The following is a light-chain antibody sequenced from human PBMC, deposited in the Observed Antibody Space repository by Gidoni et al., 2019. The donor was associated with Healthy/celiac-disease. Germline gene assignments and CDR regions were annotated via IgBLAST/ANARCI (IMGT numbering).Light chain of an antibody. CDR3: QQSYSTPRT. V-gene: IGKV1-39*01. CDR1: QSISSY. Sequence: IPLTQSPSSLSASVGDRVTITCRASQSISSYLNWYHQKPGKAPKLLIYAASSLQSGVPSRFSGSGSGTDFTLTISSLQPEDFATYYCQQSYSTPRTFGQGTKVEIK. CDR2: AAS. J-gene: IGKJ1*01.